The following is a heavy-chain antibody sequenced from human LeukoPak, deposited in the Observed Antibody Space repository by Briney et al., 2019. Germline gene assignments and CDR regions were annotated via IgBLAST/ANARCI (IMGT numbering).Heavy chain of an antibody. CDR1: GFIFDDYA. J-gene: IGHJ4*02. Sequence: GGSLRLSCAASGFIFDDYAMSWVRQAPGKGLEWVASIKPDGSEKYYVDSVKGRFTISRDNAKNSLYLQMNGLRAEDTAVYYCARVEDTSGWYWIAYWGQGTLVTVSS. CDR2: IKPDGSEK. V-gene: IGHV3-7*01. CDR3: ARVEDTSGWYWIAY. D-gene: IGHD6-19*01.